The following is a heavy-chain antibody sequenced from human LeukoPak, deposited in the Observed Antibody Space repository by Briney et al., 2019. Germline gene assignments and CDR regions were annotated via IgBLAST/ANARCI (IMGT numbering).Heavy chain of an antibody. CDR2: INRDGTDK. V-gene: IGHV3-7*03. D-gene: IGHD2-8*02. CDR3: VTYSTGLYKGLEF. CDR1: GFTFATYW. J-gene: IGHJ4*02. Sequence: GGSLRLSCAASGFTFATYWMSWIRQAPGKGLEWVANINRDGTDKYYVDSVKGRFTFSRDNAQNSLYLQMSSLRVEDTAVYYCVTYSTGLYKGLEFWGQGTQVTVSS.